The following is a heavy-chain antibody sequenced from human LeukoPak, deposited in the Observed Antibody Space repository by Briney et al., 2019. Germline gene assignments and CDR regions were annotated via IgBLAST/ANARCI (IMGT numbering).Heavy chain of an antibody. J-gene: IGHJ6*02. CDR1: GGSFSGYY. CDR2: INHSGST. CDR3: ARVSEFIPNL. Sequence: SETLSLTCAVYGGSFSGYYWSWIRQPPGKGLEWIGEINHSGSTNYNPSLKSRVTISVDTSKNQFSLKLSSVTAADTAVYYCARVSEFIPNLWGQGTTVTVSS. V-gene: IGHV4-34*01.